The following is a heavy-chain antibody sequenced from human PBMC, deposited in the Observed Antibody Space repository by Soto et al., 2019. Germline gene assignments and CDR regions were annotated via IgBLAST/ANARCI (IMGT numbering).Heavy chain of an antibody. CDR1: GYTFTSYG. CDR3: ARDAYYYDSSGYFNFDY. D-gene: IGHD3-22*01. Sequence: ASVKVSCKASGYTFTSYGISWVRQAPGQGLEWMGWISAYNGNTNYAQKLQGRVIMTTDTSTSTAYMELRSLRSDDTAVYYCARDAYYYDSSGYFNFDYWGQGTLVTVSS. V-gene: IGHV1-18*01. J-gene: IGHJ4*02. CDR2: ISAYNGNT.